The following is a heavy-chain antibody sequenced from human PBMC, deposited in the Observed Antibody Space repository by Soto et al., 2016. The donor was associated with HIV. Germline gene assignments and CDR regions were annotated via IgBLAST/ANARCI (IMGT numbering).Heavy chain of an antibody. CDR1: GFTFSNAW. Sequence: EVQLVESGGGLVKPGGSLRLSCAASGFTFSNAWMSWVRQAPGKGLEWVGRIKSKTDGGTTDYAAPVKGRFTISRDDSKNTLYLQMNSLKTEDTAVYYCTTVTWVTTAPYYMDVWGKGTTVTVSS. CDR3: TTVTWVTTAPYYMDV. V-gene: IGHV3-15*01. CDR2: IKSKTDGGTT. D-gene: IGHD4-17*01. J-gene: IGHJ6*03.